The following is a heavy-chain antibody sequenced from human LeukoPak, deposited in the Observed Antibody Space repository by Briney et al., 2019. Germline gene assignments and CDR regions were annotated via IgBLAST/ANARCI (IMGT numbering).Heavy chain of an antibody. V-gene: IGHV3-74*01. J-gene: IGHJ5*02. CDR3: VRGVTTERYNWFDP. D-gene: IGHD4-11*01. Sequence: GGSLRLSCAVSGFTFSGHWMFWVRQAPGKGLEWVSSDGSGTGYTDSVKGRFTISRDNSKNTLYMQMNSLRAEDTAVYYCVRGVTTERYNWFDPWGQGTLVTVSS. CDR2: DGSGT. CDR1: GFTFSGHW.